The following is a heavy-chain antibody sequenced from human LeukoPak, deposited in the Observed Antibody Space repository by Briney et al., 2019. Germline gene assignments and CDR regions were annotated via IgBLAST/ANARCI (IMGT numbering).Heavy chain of an antibody. CDR1: GGSISSGGYY. CDR2: IYYSGST. V-gene: IGHV4-31*03. J-gene: IGHJ5*02. Sequence: SETLSLTCTVSGGSISSGGYYWSWIRQHPGKGLEWIGYIYYSGSTYYNPSLKSRVTISVDTSKNQFSQKLSSVTAADTAVYYCARGRARSGWFDPWGQGTLVTVSS. CDR3: ARGRARSGWFDP. D-gene: IGHD3-10*01.